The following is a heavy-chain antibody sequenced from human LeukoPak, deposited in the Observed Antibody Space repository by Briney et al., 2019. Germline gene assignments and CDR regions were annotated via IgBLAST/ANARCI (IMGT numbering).Heavy chain of an antibody. D-gene: IGHD6-19*01. CDR3: AKPISGGLAVTADWFHP. J-gene: IGHJ5*01. Sequence: GGSLRLSCTASGFAFSVYAMSWLRQPPGKGLDRVSTINANSGTTSYAASVRGRFTIYRDNSKNTLYLQLNTLRADDPATYYCAKPISGGLAVTADWFHPWGQGTLVVVSS. V-gene: IGHV3-23*01. CDR1: GFAFSVYA. CDR2: INANSGTT.